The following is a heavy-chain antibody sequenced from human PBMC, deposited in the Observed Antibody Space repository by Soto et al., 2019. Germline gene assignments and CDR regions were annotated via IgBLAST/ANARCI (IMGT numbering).Heavy chain of an antibody. CDR3: ARVGGFGATTIDY. CDR1: GGSISSGDYY. J-gene: IGHJ4*02. D-gene: IGHD3-10*01. Sequence: QVQLQESGPGLVKPSQTLSLTCTVSGGSISSGDYYWSWIRQPPGKGLEWIGYIYYSGSTYYNPSLKSRVTISVDTSKNKFYLKLSSVTAADTAVYYCARVGGFGATTIDYWGQGTLVTVSS. V-gene: IGHV4-30-4*01. CDR2: IYYSGST.